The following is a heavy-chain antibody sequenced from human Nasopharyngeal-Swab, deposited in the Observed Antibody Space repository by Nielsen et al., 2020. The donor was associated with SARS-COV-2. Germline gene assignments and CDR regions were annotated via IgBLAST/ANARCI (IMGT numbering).Heavy chain of an antibody. Sequence: SETLSLTCTVSGGSISSSSYYWGWIRQPPGKGLEWIGNIYYSGSTYYNPSLKSRVTISVDTSKNQFSLKLSSVTAADTAVYYCARGEGVLKHTYYYGSGSSYLYYYGMDVWGQGTTVTVSS. J-gene: IGHJ6*02. D-gene: IGHD3-10*01. CDR2: IYYSGST. CDR3: ARGEGVLKHTYYYGSGSSYLYYYGMDV. CDR1: GGSISSSSYY. V-gene: IGHV4-39*01.